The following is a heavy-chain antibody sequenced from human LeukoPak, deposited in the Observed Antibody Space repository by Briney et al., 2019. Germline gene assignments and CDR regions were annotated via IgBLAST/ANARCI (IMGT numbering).Heavy chain of an antibody. D-gene: IGHD1-7*01. V-gene: IGHV3-64*01. CDR3: AKEGKTRNWNYSQAKPVY. Sequence: GGSLRLSCAASGFTFSSYAMHWVRQAPGKGLEYVSAISSNGGSTYYANSVKGRFTISRDNSKNTLYLQMNSLRAEDTAVYYCAKEGKTRNWNYSQAKPVYWGQGTLVTVSS. CDR2: ISSNGGST. J-gene: IGHJ4*02. CDR1: GFTFSSYA.